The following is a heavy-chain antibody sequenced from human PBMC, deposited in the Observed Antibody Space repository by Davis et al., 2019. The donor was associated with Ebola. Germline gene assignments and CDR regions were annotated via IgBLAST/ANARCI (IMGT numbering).Heavy chain of an antibody. V-gene: IGHV3-21*05. CDR2: LSSSSSYT. CDR1: GFTFNINS. Sequence: GGSLRLSCAASGFTFNINSMNWVRQAPGKGLEWVSYLSSSSSYTNYADSVKGRFTTSRDNAKNSVYLQMNSLRVEDTAVYYCARDWAGLDVWGRGTTVTVSS. J-gene: IGHJ6*04. CDR3: ARDWAGLDV. D-gene: IGHD3-16*01.